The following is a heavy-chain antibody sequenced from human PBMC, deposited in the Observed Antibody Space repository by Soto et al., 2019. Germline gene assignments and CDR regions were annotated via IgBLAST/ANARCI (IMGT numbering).Heavy chain of an antibody. CDR1: GGTFSSYA. CDR2: IIPIFGTA. Sequence: QVQLLQSGAEVKKPGSSVKVSCKASGGTFSSYAISWVRQAPGQGLEWMGGIIPIFGTANYAQKFQGRVTITADESTSTAYMELSCLRSEDTAVYYCARDGYYYDSSGYYYYFDYWGQGTLVTVSS. V-gene: IGHV1-69*12. J-gene: IGHJ4*02. CDR3: ARDGYYYDSSGYYYYFDY. D-gene: IGHD3-22*01.